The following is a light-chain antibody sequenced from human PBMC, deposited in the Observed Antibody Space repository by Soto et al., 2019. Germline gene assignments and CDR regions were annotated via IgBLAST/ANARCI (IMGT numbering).Light chain of an antibody. J-gene: IGLJ2*01. V-gene: IGLV2-23*01. Sequence: QSALTQPASVSGSPGQSITISCTRSSTDFENYNLVSWYQHCPDKAPKLIIYEGTKRPSEISDRFSGSESDTTASLIISGLQPEDEAADYCSSYAGSSARVVFGGGTKLTVL. CDR3: SSYAGSSARVV. CDR1: STDFENYNL. CDR2: EGT.